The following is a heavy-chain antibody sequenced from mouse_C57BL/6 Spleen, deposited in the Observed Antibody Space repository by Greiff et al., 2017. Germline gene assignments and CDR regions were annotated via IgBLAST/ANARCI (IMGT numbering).Heavy chain of an antibody. Sequence: LMESGPELVKPGASVKISCKASGYSFTDYNMNWVKQSNGKSLEWIGVINPNYGTTSYNQTYKGKATLTVDHSSSTAYMQHNSLTSEDSAVYYCASTMITTRYFDVWGTGTTVTVSS. CDR1: GYSFTDYN. D-gene: IGHD2-4*01. CDR3: ASTMITTRYFDV. J-gene: IGHJ1*03. CDR2: INPNYGTT. V-gene: IGHV1-39*01.